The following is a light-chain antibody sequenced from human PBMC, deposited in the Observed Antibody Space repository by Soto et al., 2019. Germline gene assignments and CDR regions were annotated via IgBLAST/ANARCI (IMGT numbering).Light chain of an antibody. CDR1: ALPKQY. J-gene: IGLJ2*01. Sequence: SYELTQPPSMSVSPGQTARITCSGDALPKQYACWYQQKPGQAPVLVIYKDSERPSGIPERFSGSSSGTTVTLTISGVQAEDEADYYCQSADVRGTSPYVVFGGGTKLTVL. V-gene: IGLV3-25*03. CDR2: KDS. CDR3: QSADVRGTSPYVV.